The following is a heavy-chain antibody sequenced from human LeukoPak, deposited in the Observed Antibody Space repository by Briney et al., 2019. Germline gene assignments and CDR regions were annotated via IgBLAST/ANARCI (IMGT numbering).Heavy chain of an antibody. CDR1: GGSISSYY. CDR2: IYTSGST. Sequence: SETLSLTCTVSGGSISSYYWSWIRQPAGKGLEWIGRIYTSGSTNYNPSLKSRVTMSVDTSKNQFSLKLSSVTAADTAVYYCARDCRAAAGDDAFDIWGQGTMVTVSS. J-gene: IGHJ3*02. D-gene: IGHD6-13*01. CDR3: ARDCRAAAGDDAFDI. V-gene: IGHV4-4*07.